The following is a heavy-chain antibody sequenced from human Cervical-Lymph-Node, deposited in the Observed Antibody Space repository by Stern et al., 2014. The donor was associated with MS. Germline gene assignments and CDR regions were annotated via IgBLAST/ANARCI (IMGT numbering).Heavy chain of an antibody. Sequence: VQLVESGAEVRKPGESLRISCEGSGYRFTNYWIGWVRQMPGKGLEWMGIIYPGDSETRYSPSFQGQVTILVDKSNTTTYLQWSSLKVSDTAIYYCARRGHGYMGIDYWGQGALVTVSS. J-gene: IGHJ4*02. CDR2: IYPGDSET. V-gene: IGHV5-51*03. CDR1: GYRFTNYW. D-gene: IGHD5-24*01. CDR3: ARRGHGYMGIDY.